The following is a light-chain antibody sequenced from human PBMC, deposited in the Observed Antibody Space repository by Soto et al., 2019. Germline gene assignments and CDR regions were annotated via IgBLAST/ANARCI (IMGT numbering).Light chain of an antibody. CDR2: GAS. CDR1: QTVSGNY. V-gene: IGKV3-20*01. J-gene: IGKJ4*02. Sequence: IVLTQSPGTLSLSPGDRATLSCGASQTVSGNYLAWYQQKPGQAPRLLIYGASTRATGIPARFSGSGSGTDFTLTISRLEPEDFAVYYCQQYGSSIQFGGGTKVDIK. CDR3: QQYGSSIQ.